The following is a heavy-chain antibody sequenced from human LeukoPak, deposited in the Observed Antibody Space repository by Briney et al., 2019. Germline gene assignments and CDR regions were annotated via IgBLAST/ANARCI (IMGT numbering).Heavy chain of an antibody. CDR2: ISGSGGST. CDR1: GFTFSSYA. V-gene: IGHV3-23*01. Sequence: GGSLRLSCAASGFTFSSYAMSWVRQAPGKGLEWVSAISGSGGSTYYADSVKGRFTISRDNPKNTLYLQMNSLRAEDTAVYYCAKGKLRKTYYYDSSGYYSFGYWGQGTLVTVSS. J-gene: IGHJ4*02. D-gene: IGHD3-22*01. CDR3: AKGKLRKTYYYDSSGYYSFGY.